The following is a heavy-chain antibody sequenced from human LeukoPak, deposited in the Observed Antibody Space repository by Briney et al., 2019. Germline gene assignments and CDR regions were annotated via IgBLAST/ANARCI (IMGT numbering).Heavy chain of an antibody. V-gene: IGHV4-59*08. Sequence: GSLRLSCAASGFTFSTYAMNWVRQPPGKGLEWIGYIYYSGSTNYNPSLKSRVTISVDTSKNQFSLKLSSVTAADTAVYYCARHRAYCGGDCYYVFDYWGQGTLVTVSS. J-gene: IGHJ4*02. CDR2: IYYSGST. CDR3: ARHRAYCGGDCYYVFDY. CDR1: GFTFSTYA. D-gene: IGHD2-21*02.